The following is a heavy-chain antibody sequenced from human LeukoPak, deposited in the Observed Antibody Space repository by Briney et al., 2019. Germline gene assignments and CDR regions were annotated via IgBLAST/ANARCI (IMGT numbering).Heavy chain of an antibody. CDR1: GFTVSSDY. V-gene: IGHV3-53*01. Sequence: GGSLRLSCAASGFTVSSDYMNWVRPAPGKGLEWGSVIYSGGTTFYADSVKGRFTISRDTSKDTLYLQMNSLRAEDTAIYYCARASHIGAAGLFDYWGQGTLVTVSS. CDR3: ARASHIGAAGLFDY. D-gene: IGHD6-13*01. CDR2: IYSGGTT. J-gene: IGHJ4*02.